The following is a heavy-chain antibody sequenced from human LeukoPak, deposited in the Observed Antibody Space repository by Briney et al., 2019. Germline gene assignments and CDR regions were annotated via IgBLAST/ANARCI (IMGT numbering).Heavy chain of an antibody. J-gene: IGHJ5*02. CDR1: GGSFSGCY. D-gene: IGHD2-21*01. CDR2: INHSGST. V-gene: IGHV4-34*01. CDR3: ARGGLLDP. Sequence: SETLSLTCAVYGGSFSGCYWSWIRQPPGKGLEWIGEINHSGSTNYNPSLKSRVTISVDTSKNQFSLKLSSVTAADTAVYYCARGGLLDPWGQGTLVTVSS.